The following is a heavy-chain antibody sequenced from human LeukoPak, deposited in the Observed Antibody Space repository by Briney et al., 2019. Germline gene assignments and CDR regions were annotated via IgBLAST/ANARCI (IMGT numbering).Heavy chain of an antibody. Sequence: HPGGSLRLSCGASGFTFTSFAMSWVRRAPGRGLEWVSVISGNGGNTYYADSVKGRFTISRDNSKNAIYLQMNGLRAEDTAVYYCAKDAPGESRDFDYWGQGTLVTVSS. D-gene: IGHD3-16*01. CDR1: GFTFTSFA. V-gene: IGHV3-23*01. J-gene: IGHJ4*02. CDR3: AKDAPGESRDFDY. CDR2: ISGNGGNT.